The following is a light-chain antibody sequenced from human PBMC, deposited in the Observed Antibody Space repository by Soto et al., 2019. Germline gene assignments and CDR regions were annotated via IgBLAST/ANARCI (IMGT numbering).Light chain of an antibody. CDR2: GHS. J-gene: IGLJ2*01. CDR3: QTYDRSLSGYVV. V-gene: IGLV1-40*01. Sequence: QSVLTQPPSVSGAPGQRVTISCTGSSSNIGAGYDVHWYQQLPGTAPKLLIYGHSNRPSGVPDRFSGSKSGTSASLAITGLQAEEEADYYCQTYDRSLSGYVVFGGGTKLTVL. CDR1: SSNIGAGYD.